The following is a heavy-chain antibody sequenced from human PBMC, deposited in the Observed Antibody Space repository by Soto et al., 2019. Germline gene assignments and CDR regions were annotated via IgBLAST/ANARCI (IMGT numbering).Heavy chain of an antibody. CDR3: ATDPQYYYDSSGYSH. CDR2: FDPEDGET. D-gene: IGHD3-22*01. V-gene: IGHV1-24*01. CDR1: GYTLTELS. J-gene: IGHJ4*02. Sequence: AASVKVSCKVSGYTLTELSMHWVRQAPGKGLEWMGGFDPEDGETIYAQKFQGRVTMTEDTSTDTAYMELSSLRSEDTAVYYCATDPQYYYDSSGYSHWGQGTLVTVSS.